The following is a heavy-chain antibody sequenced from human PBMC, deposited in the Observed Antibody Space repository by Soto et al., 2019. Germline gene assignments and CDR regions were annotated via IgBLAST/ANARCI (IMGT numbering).Heavy chain of an antibody. V-gene: IGHV4-59*08. CDR3: ARQYSSGWYLWNAFDI. CDR2: IYYSGST. D-gene: IGHD6-19*01. J-gene: IGHJ3*02. CDR1: GGSISSYY. Sequence: TSETLSLTCTVSGGSISSYYWSWIRQPPGKGLEWIGYIYYSGSTNYNPSLKSRVTISVDTSKNQFSLKLSSVTAADTAVYYCARQYSSGWYLWNAFDIWGQGTTVTVSS.